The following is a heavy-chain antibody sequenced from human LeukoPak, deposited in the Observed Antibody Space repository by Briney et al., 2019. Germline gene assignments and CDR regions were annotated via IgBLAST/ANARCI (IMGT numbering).Heavy chain of an antibody. CDR3: AREAGVNYFDY. J-gene: IGHJ4*02. CDR1: GFTFSSYW. D-gene: IGHD2-21*01. Sequence: GGSLRLSCAASGFTFSSYWMSWVRRAPGKGLEWVANIKQDGSEKYYVDSVKGRFTISRDNAKNSLYLQMNSLRAEDTAVYYCAREAGVNYFDYWGQGTLVTVSS. CDR2: IKQDGSEK. V-gene: IGHV3-7*01.